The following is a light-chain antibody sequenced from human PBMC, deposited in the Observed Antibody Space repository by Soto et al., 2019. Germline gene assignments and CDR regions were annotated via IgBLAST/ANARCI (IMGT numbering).Light chain of an antibody. V-gene: IGLV2-14*01. CDR1: SSDVGAYIY. CDR3: CSYTSSRTYV. Sequence: QSALTQPASVPGSPGQSLTISCAGTSSDVGAYIYVSWYQHHPGKAPKVMIYEVTNRPSGVSDRFSGSKSGNTASLTISGLQAEDEADYYCCSYTSSRTYVFGTGTKVTVL. J-gene: IGLJ1*01. CDR2: EVT.